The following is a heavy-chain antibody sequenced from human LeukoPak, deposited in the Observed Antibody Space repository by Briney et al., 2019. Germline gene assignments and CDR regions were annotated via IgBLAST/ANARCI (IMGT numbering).Heavy chain of an antibody. D-gene: IGHD2-2*02. V-gene: IGHV1-69*02. CDR2: IIPILGIA. J-gene: IGHJ6*03. CDR1: GGTFSSYT. Sequence: ASVKVSCKASGGTFSSYTISWVRQAPGQGLEWMGRIIPILGIANYAQKFQGRVTLTADKSTSTAYMELSSLRSEDTAVYYCASAVAKRYCSSTSCYISYYYMDVGGKGTTVTVSS. CDR3: ASAVAKRYCSSTSCYISYYYMDV.